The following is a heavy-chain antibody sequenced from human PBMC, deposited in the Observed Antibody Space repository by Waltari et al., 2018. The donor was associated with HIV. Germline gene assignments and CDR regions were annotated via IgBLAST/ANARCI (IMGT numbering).Heavy chain of an antibody. D-gene: IGHD2-21*01. CDR1: GGSISTYTC. CDR2: IYHPGST. CDR3: VRVVSDGNGSSWLDP. V-gene: IGHV4-4*02. Sequence: QVQLQESGPGQVEHSGTLSLTCAVSGGSISTYTCWTWVRQPPGKGLEWIGEIYHPGSTNYNKSLKSRVTISVDKSKNQFSLELRSVTAADTAVYYCVRVVSDGNGSSWLDPWGQGTLVTVSS. J-gene: IGHJ5*02.